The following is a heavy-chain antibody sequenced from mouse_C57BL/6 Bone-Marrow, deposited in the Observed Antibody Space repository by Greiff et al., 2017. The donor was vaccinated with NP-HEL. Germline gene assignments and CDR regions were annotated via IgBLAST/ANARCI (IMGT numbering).Heavy chain of an antibody. CDR2: IDPSDSYT. CDR3: ARGGSTMITPWYFDV. J-gene: IGHJ1*03. CDR1: GYTFTSYW. Sequence: HVQLQQPGAELVKPGASVKLSCKASGYTFTSYWMQWVKQRPGQGLEWIGEIDPSDSYTNYNQKFKGKATLTVDTSSSTAYMQLSSLTSEDSAVYYCARGGSTMITPWYFDVWGTGTTVTVSS. D-gene: IGHD2-4*01. V-gene: IGHV1-50*01.